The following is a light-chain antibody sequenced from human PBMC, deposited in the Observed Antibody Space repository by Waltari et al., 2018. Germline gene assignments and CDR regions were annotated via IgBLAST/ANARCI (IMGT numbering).Light chain of an antibody. CDR2: ASS. CDR3: QQYYSYPVT. CDR1: QGVSSY. J-gene: IGKJ1*01. Sequence: AIRLTQSPSSIAASTGDKVTITCRASQGVSSYLAWYQQKPGRAPKLLLYASSTLQPAVPSRFGGSGSGTDFSLTISCLQSEDFASYFCQQYYSYPVTFGQGTRVEV. V-gene: IGKV1-8*01.